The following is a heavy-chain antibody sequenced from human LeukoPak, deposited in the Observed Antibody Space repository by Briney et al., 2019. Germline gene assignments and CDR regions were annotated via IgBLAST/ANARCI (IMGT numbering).Heavy chain of an antibody. J-gene: IGHJ5*02. V-gene: IGHV3-23*01. D-gene: IGHD4-17*01. Sequence: GGSLRLSFAASGFRSSTYAMAWVRPAAGKGLQWVSGMIGSGTTYYADSVKGRFTISRDNSKNTVYLQMNSLRVEDTAIYYCAKDLHYGDGRWEFDPWGQGTLVTVSS. CDR2: MIGSGTT. CDR1: GFRSSTYA. CDR3: AKDLHYGDGRWEFDP.